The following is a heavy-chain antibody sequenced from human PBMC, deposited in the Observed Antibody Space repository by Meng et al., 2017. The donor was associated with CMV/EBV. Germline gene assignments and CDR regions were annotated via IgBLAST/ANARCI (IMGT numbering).Heavy chain of an antibody. D-gene: IGHD1-1*01. Sequence: GGSISSGNYYWGWIRQSPGKGLVWIGSIYYSGSTYYNPSLKSRVTISVDPSKNQFSLKLSSVTAADTAVYYCARDYSGTEGDNWFDPWGQGTLVTVSS. CDR3: ARDYSGTEGDNWFDP. V-gene: IGHV4-39*07. J-gene: IGHJ5*02. CDR2: IYYSGST. CDR1: GGSISSGNYY.